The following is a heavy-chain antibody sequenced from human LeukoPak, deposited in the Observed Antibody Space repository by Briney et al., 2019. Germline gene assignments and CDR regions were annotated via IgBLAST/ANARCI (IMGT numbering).Heavy chain of an antibody. Sequence: SETLSLTCTVSGGSISSSSYYRGWIRQPPGKVLEWIGSIYYSGSTYYNPSLKSRVTISVDTSKTQFSLKLRSGTAADTAVYYCARDPGYIVAKARFVYWGQGTLVTVSS. CDR3: ARDPGYIVAKARFVY. V-gene: IGHV4-39*02. D-gene: IGHD5-12*01. CDR1: GGSISSSSYY. J-gene: IGHJ4*02. CDR2: IYYSGST.